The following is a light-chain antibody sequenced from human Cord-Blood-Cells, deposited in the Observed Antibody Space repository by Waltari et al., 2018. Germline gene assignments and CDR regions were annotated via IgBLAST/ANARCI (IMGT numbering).Light chain of an antibody. CDR2: DVS. CDR3: SSYTSSSTLV. CDR1: SSDVGGYNY. J-gene: IGLJ2*01. Sequence: QSALTQPASVSGSPGQSITISCTGTSSDVGGYNYVSWYQQHPGKAPKLMIYDVSNRPSVLSNRFSGSKAGNTASLTISGVQAEDEADYYCSSYTSSSTLVFGGGTKLTVL. V-gene: IGLV2-14*01.